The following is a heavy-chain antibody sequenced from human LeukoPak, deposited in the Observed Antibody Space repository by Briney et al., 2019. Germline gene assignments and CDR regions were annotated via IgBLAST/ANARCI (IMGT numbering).Heavy chain of an antibody. CDR3: ARVGTYYYDSSGYPEYYYGMDV. Sequence: SETLSLTCTVSGGSISSYYWSWIRQPPGKGLEWIGYIYYSGSTNYNPSLKSRVTISVDTSKNQFSLKLSSVTAADTAVYYCARVGTYYYDSSGYPEYYYGMDVWGQGTTVTVSS. J-gene: IGHJ6*02. CDR2: IYYSGST. CDR1: GGSISSYY. V-gene: IGHV4-59*01. D-gene: IGHD3-22*01.